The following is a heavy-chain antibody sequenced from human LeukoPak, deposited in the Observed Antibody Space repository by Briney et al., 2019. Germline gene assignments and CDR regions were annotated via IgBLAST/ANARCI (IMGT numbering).Heavy chain of an antibody. Sequence: PSETLSLTCTVSAGSINSYYWTWLRQPPGKGLEWIGYIYYSGSTHYNPSLNSRVTISMDTSKNHFSLELSSVTAADTAIYYCARTSRHFYGSGSNLTPWPADMDVWGQGTKVTVSS. CDR3: ARTSRHFYGSGSNLTPWPADMDV. D-gene: IGHD3-10*01. V-gene: IGHV4-59*01. CDR1: AGSINSYY. J-gene: IGHJ6*02. CDR2: IYYSGST.